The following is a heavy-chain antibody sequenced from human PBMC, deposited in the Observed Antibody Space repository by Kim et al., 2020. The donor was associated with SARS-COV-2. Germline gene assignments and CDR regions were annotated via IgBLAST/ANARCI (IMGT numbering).Heavy chain of an antibody. CDR1: GFTFSSYS. CDR3: ARRIAARPGWNYYYYGMDV. Sequence: GGSLRLSCAASGFTFSSYSMNWVRQAPGKGLEWVSSISSSSSYIYYADSVKGRFTISRDNAKNSLYLQMNSLRAEDTAVYYCARRIAARPGWNYYYYGMDVWGQGTTVTVSS. V-gene: IGHV3-21*01. D-gene: IGHD6-6*01. CDR2: ISSSSSYI. J-gene: IGHJ6*02.